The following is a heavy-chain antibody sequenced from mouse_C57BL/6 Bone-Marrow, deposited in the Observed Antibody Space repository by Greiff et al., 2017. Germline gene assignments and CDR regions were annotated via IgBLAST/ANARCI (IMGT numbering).Heavy chain of an antibody. CDR2: INPSSGYT. D-gene: IGHD6-1*01. V-gene: IGHV1-7*01. CDR1: GYTFTSYW. Sequence: VQLVESGAELAKPGASVKLSCKASGYTFTSYWMHWVKQRPGQGLEWIGYINPSSGYTKYNQKFKDKATLTADKSSSTAYLQLGSLTYEDSAVYYCAKPPPFAYWGQGTLVTVSA. CDR3: AKPPPFAY. J-gene: IGHJ3*01.